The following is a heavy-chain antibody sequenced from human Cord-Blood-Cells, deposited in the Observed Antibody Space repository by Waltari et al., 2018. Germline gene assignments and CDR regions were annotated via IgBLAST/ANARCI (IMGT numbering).Heavy chain of an antibody. CDR3: ARFSTLIAARPRAFDI. CDR2: INHSGSA. D-gene: IGHD6-6*01. Sequence: QVQLQQWGAGLLKPSETLSLTCAVYGGSFSGYYWSWIRQPPGKGLEWIGEINHSGSANYNPSLKSRVTISVDTSKNQCSLKLSSVTAADTAVYYCARFSTLIAARPRAFDIWGQGTMVTVSS. V-gene: IGHV4-34*01. CDR1: GGSFSGYY. J-gene: IGHJ3*02.